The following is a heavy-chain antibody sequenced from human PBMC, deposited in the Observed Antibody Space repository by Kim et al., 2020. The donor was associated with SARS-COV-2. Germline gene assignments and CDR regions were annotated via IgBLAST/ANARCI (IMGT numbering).Heavy chain of an antibody. V-gene: IGHV4-39*01. CDR1: GGSISSSSYY. Sequence: SETLSLTCTVSGGSISSSSYYWGWIRQPPGKGLEWIGSIYYSGSTYYNPSLKSRVTISVDTSKNQFSLKLSSVTAADTAVYYCARWGGYYYYYGMDVWGQGTTVTVSS. CDR3: ARWGGYYYYYGMDV. CDR2: IYYSGST. J-gene: IGHJ6*02. D-gene: IGHD3-10*01.